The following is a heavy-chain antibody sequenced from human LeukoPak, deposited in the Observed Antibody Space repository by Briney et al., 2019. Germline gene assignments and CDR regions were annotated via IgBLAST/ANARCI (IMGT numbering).Heavy chain of an antibody. CDR1: GFTFDDYA. J-gene: IGHJ4*02. V-gene: IGHV3-9*03. CDR2: ISWNSGSI. Sequence: GRSLRLSCAASGFTFDDYAMHWVRQAPGKGLEWVSGISWNSGSIGYADSVKGRFTISRDNAKNSLYLQMNSLRAEDMALYYCAKGGTTGTTRYFDYWGQGTLVTVSS. D-gene: IGHD1-1*01. CDR3: AKGGTTGTTRYFDY.